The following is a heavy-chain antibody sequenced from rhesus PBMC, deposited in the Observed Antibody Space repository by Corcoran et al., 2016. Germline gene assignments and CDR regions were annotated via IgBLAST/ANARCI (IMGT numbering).Heavy chain of an antibody. Sequence: QVQLQESGPGLVKPSETLSLTCAVSGGSISSNYWNWIRQSPGKGLEWIGYIYGGSGTPSYNPSLKSRVTISTDTSKNQFYLKLSSVTAADTAVYYCARDQPTCRGFDYWGQGVLVTVSS. J-gene: IGHJ4*01. CDR1: GGSISSNY. V-gene: IGHV4-147*01. CDR2: IYGGSGTP. CDR3: ARDQPTCRGFDY. D-gene: IGHD1-38*01.